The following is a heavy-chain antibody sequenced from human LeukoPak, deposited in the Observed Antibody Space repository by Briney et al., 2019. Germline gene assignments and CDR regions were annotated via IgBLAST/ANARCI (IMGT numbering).Heavy chain of an antibody. CDR1: GGTFPNYD. J-gene: IGHJ4*02. D-gene: IGHD2-15*01. CDR2: FVPSVDVA. V-gene: IGHV1-69*04. Sequence: SVKVSCTASGGTFPNYDISWVRQAPGQGLEWMGRFVPSVDVANYSPKFRGRVTITADKSTTTVFMELSSLRSEDTAVYYCATLCSGGFCYVDYWGQGILVTVSS. CDR3: ATLCSGGFCYVDY.